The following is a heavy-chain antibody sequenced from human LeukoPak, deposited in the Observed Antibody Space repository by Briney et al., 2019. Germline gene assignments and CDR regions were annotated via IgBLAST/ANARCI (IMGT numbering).Heavy chain of an antibody. CDR2: ISGADAGT. Sequence: GGSLRLSCAASGFTFSTYAMSWVRQAPGKRLEWVSAISGADAGTYYADSVKGRFTISRDNSKNTLYLQMNSLRVEDTAAYYCAKGSAAAIRDYWGQGTLVTVSS. D-gene: IGHD2-2*02. J-gene: IGHJ4*02. CDR1: GFTFSTYA. V-gene: IGHV3-23*01. CDR3: AKGSAAAIRDY.